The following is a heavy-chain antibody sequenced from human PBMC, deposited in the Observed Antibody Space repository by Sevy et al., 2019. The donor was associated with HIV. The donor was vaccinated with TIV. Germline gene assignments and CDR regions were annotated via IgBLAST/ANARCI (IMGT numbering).Heavy chain of an antibody. J-gene: IGHJ4*02. Sequence: GGSLRLSCTTSGFTFGDYAMNWVRQAPGKGLEWVAFLKSKADGGTVDHAASVEGRFTISRDDSKSIAYLQMNDLTTEDNGVYYCTRWKGLQSIFDYWGQGALVTVSS. D-gene: IGHD1-1*01. V-gene: IGHV3-49*04. CDR1: GFTFGDYA. CDR3: TRWKGLQSIFDY. CDR2: LKSKADGGTV.